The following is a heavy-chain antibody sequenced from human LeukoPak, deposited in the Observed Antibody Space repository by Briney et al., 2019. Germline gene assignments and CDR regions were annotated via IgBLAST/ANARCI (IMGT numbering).Heavy chain of an antibody. CDR3: ASHTAMIGDAFDI. J-gene: IGHJ3*02. D-gene: IGHD3-22*01. Sequence: SETLSLTCTVSGGSISSYYWSWIRQPPGKGLEWIGYIYYSGSTNYNPSLKSRVTISVDTSKNQFSLKLSSVTAADTAVYYCASHTAMIGDAFDIWGQGTMVTV. CDR2: IYYSGST. V-gene: IGHV4-59*08. CDR1: GGSISSYY.